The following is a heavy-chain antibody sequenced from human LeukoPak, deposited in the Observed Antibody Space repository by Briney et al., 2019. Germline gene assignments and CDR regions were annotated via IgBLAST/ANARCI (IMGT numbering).Heavy chain of an antibody. CDR1: GFTFSSYW. V-gene: IGHV3-7*03. Sequence: GGSLRLSCAASGFTFSSYWMSWVRQAPGKGLEWVANIKQDGREKYYVDSVKGRFTISRDNAKNSLYLQMNSLRAEDTAVYYCARGWRGSRQYCSSTSCHNPKNAFDTWGQGTMVTVSS. CDR3: ARGWRGSRQYCSSTSCHNPKNAFDT. CDR2: IKQDGREK. J-gene: IGHJ3*02. D-gene: IGHD2-2*01.